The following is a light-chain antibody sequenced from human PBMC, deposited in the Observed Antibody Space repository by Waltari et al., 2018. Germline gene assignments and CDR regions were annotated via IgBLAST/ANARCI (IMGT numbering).Light chain of an antibody. J-gene: IGLJ3*02. CDR1: SRDVGSYNL. V-gene: IGLV2-23*01. Sequence: QSALIQPASVSGSPGQSITISCIGLSRDVGSYNLVSWYQQHPDKAPKLMIYEGTKRPSGVSNRFSGSKSGNTASLIISGLQAEDEGDYYCSYGGSSTWVFGGGTKLTVL. CDR2: EGT. CDR3: CSYGGSSTWV.